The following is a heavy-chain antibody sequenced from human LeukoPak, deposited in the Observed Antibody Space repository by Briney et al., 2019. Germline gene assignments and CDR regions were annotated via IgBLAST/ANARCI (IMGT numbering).Heavy chain of an antibody. V-gene: IGHV3-33*01. D-gene: IGHD3-22*01. CDR1: GLPFSSYG. CDR2: IWYDGSNK. CDR3: ARGRAGYASSGYVR. Sequence: GRSLSLPCAPSGLPFSSYGMHGVRQAPGKGVEWVAVIWYDGSNKSYADSVKGRISISGENSKNTLYLQMNSLRAEDTVVYYCARGRAGYASSGYVRWGQGTLVTVS. J-gene: IGHJ4*02.